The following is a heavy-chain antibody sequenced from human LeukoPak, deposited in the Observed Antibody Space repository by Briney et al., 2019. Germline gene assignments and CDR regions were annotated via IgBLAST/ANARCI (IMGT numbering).Heavy chain of an antibody. CDR1: GFTFSSYW. CDR3: AELGITMIGGV. CDR2: RNGGSI. D-gene: IGHD3-10*02. J-gene: IGHJ6*04. V-gene: IGHV3-20*04. Sequence: GGSLRLSCAASGFTFSSYWMTWVRQAPGKGLEWVSGRNGGSIVYADSVKGRFTISRDNAKNSLYLQMNSLRAEDTAVYYCAELGITMIGGVWGKGTTVTISS.